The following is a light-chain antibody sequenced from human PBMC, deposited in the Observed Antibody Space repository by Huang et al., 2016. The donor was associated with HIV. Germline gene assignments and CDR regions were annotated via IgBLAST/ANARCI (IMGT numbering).Light chain of an antibody. CDR3: QQRSNWA. V-gene: IGKV3-11*01. J-gene: IGKJ5*01. CDR1: QSVSSY. CDR2: DAS. Sequence: EIVLTQFPVTLSLSPWERATLSCRASQSVSSYLAWYQQTPGQAPRLISYDASNRANGIPARFSGSGTRNDFTLTISSRVPDDVAVYYCQQRSNWAFGQGTRLEIK.